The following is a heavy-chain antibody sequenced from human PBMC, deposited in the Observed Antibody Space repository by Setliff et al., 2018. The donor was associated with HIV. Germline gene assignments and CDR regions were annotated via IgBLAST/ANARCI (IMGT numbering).Heavy chain of an antibody. Sequence: ASVKVSCKASGGTFRSNAISWVRQAPGQGLEWMGGIIPMLGTADHAEKFQDRVTITADESTRTVYMELSSLRSEDTAVYYCAREGGSNLPSGGEGLVNYFQYMDVWGTGTTVTVSS. CDR1: GGTFRSNA. V-gene: IGHV1-69*13. CDR3: AREGGSNLPSGGEGLVNYFQYMDV. J-gene: IGHJ6*03. D-gene: IGHD4-4*01. CDR2: IIPMLGTA.